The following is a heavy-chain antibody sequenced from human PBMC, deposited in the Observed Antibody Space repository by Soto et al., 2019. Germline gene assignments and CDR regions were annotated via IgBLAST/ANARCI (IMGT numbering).Heavy chain of an antibody. CDR1: RFSFSSYC. D-gene: IGHD1-20*01. Sequence: PGGSLRLSCAASRFSFSSYCMTWVRQAPGKGLEWVASIKQDGSETNYVDSVKGRFTISRDNAKNSLYLQMNSLRAEDTAVYYCAREDSTGITRKAFDSWGQGALVTVSS. V-gene: IGHV3-7*01. J-gene: IGHJ4*02. CDR3: AREDSTGITRKAFDS. CDR2: IKQDGSET.